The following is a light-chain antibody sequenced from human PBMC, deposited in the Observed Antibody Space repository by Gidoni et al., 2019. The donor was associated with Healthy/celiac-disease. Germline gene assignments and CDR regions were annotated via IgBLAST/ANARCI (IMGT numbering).Light chain of an antibody. Sequence: QSALTQHPSASGSPGQSVTISCTGTSSDVGGYNYVSWYQQHPGKAPKIMIYEVSKRPSGVPDRFSGSKSGNTASLTVSGLQAEDEADYYCSSYAGSNKFVVFGGGTKLTVL. V-gene: IGLV2-8*01. CDR3: SSYAGSNKFVV. CDR1: SSDVGGYNY. CDR2: EVS. J-gene: IGLJ2*01.